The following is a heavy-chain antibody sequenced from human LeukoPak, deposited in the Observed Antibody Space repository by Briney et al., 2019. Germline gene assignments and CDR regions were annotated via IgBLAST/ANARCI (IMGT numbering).Heavy chain of an antibody. CDR3: ARQGNTEIIDY. CDR1: GYTFTSYY. D-gene: IGHD3-10*01. Sequence: ASVKVSCKASGYTFTSYYMHWVRQAPGQGLEWMGIINPSGGSTSYAQKFQGRVTMTGDMSTSTVYMELSSLRSEDTAVYYCARQGNTEIIDYWGQGTLVTVSS. V-gene: IGHV1-46*01. J-gene: IGHJ4*02. CDR2: INPSGGST.